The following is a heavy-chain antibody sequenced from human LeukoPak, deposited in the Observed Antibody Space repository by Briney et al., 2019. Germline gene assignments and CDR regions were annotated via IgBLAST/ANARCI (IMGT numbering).Heavy chain of an antibody. CDR3: ARDEGRGAFEI. J-gene: IGHJ3*02. CDR2: IHYGGST. Sequence: SETLSLTCTVSGGSISSFYWSWIRQPPGKGLEWIGYIHYGGSTNYNTSLKSRVTISVDTSKNQFSLKLSSVTTADTAVYYCARDEGRGAFEIWGQGTMVTVSS. CDR1: GGSISSFY. V-gene: IGHV4-59*01.